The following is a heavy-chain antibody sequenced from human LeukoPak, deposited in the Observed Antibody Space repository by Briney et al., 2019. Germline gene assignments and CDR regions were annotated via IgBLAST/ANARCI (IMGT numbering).Heavy chain of an antibody. CDR2: IYTSGST. V-gene: IGHV4-4*07. D-gene: IGHD3-3*01. J-gene: IGHJ6*03. Sequence: SETLSLTCTVSGGSISSYYWSWIRQPAGKGLEWIGRIYTSGSTNYNPSLKSRVTISVDTSKNQFSLKLSSVTAADTAVYYCARGITIFGVVHYYYYYMDVWGKGTTVTVSS. CDR1: GGSISSYY. CDR3: ARGITIFGVVHYYYYYMDV.